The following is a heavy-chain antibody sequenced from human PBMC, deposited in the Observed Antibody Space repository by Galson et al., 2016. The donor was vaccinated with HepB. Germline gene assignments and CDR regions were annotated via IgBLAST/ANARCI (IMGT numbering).Heavy chain of an antibody. Sequence: TLSLTCAVDGGSLSGHYWSWIRQPPGKGLEWIGEINHGGSTNYNPSLKSRVTISLDTSKRQFSLKVYSVTAADTAIYYCARGELFQPLVYPTYYFHHWGRGTLVTVSS. CDR2: INHGGST. CDR1: GGSLSGHY. D-gene: IGHD1-26*01. CDR3: ARGELFQPLVYPTYYFHH. V-gene: IGHV4-34*01. J-gene: IGHJ4*02.